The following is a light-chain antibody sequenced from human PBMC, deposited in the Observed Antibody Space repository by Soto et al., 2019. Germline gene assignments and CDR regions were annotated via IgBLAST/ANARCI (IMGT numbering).Light chain of an antibody. V-gene: IGLV1-44*01. CDR2: DNY. CDR1: SSNIGNNT. Sequence: QSVLTQAPSASWAPGQRVTMSCSGSSSNIGNNTVNWYQQLPGTPPKFLIYDNYRRPSGVPDRFSGSQSGTSASLAISGLQSEDEADYYCAAWDDSLNRPVFGGGTKLTVL. CDR3: AAWDDSLNRPV. J-gene: IGLJ2*01.